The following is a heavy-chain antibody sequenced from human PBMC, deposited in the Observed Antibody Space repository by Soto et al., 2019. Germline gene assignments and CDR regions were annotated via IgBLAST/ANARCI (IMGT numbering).Heavy chain of an antibody. J-gene: IGHJ4*02. D-gene: IGHD6-19*01. CDR2: ISSTDGDT. CDR1: EFTVSSYA. Sequence: EVQVLESGGGLVQPGGSLRLSCAASEFTVSSYAMTWVRQAPGKGLEWVSVISSTDGDTYYADSVKGRFTISRDNSKNSLFRQMNRLRAEDTALYYCARGRWDRRGWYFDYWGQGSLVSV. V-gene: IGHV3-23*01. CDR3: ARGRWDRRGWYFDY.